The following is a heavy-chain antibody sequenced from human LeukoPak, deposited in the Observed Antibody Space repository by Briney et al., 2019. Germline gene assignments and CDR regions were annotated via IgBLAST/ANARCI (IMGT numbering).Heavy chain of an antibody. J-gene: IGHJ6*02. CDR1: GFTFSSYS. V-gene: IGHV3-21*01. CDR2: ISSSSSYI. D-gene: IGHD4-17*01. CDR3: ARAAVSPTVTTFGDV. Sequence: PGGSLRLSCAASGFTFSSYSMNWVRQAPGKGLEWVSSISSSSSYIYYADSVKGRFTISRDNAKNSLYLQMNSLGAEETAVYYCARAAVSPTVTTFGDVWGQGTTVTVSS.